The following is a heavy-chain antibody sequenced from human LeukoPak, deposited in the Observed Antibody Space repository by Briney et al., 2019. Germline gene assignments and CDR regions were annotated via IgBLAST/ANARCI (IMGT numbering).Heavy chain of an antibody. CDR1: GDSVSSNSAA. CDR3: AREAPRIAARPGYFDY. Sequence: SQTLSLTCAISGDSVSSNSAAWNWIRQSPSRGLEWLGRTYYRSKWYNDYAVSVKSRITINPDTSENQFSLQLNSVTPEDTAVYYCAREAPRIAARPGYFDYWGQGTLVTVSS. D-gene: IGHD6-6*01. J-gene: IGHJ4*02. CDR2: TYYRSKWYN. V-gene: IGHV6-1*01.